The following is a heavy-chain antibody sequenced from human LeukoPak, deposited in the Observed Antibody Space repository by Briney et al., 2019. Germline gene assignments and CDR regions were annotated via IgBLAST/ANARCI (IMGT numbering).Heavy chain of an antibody. CDR3: ARLVVVVPADTDAFNI. D-gene: IGHD2-2*01. CDR2: INPNSGGT. CDR1: GYTFTGYY. V-gene: IGHV1-2*02. Sequence: ASVKVSCKASGYTFTGYYLHWVRQAPGQGLEWMGWINPNSGGTNFAQKFPARVTMTRDTSINTAYMELSRLRSDDTAVYYCARLVVVVPADTDAFNIWGQGTMVTVSS. J-gene: IGHJ3*02.